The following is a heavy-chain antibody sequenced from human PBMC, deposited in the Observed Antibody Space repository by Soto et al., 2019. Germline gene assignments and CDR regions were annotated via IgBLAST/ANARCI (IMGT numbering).Heavy chain of an antibody. J-gene: IGHJ5*02. Sequence: GGSLRLSCAASGFTFSSYSMNWVRQAPGKGLEWVSSISSSSSYIYYADSVKGRFTISRDNAKNSLYLQMNSLRAEDTAVYYCARDWDGIVGATRVYNWFDHWGQGTLVTVSS. CDR1: GFTFSSYS. CDR3: ARDWDGIVGATRVYNWFDH. D-gene: IGHD1-26*01. CDR2: ISSSSSYI. V-gene: IGHV3-21*01.